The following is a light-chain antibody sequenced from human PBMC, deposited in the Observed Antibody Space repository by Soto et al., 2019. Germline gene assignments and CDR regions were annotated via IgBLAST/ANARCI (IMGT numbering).Light chain of an antibody. CDR1: SSDVGGYNY. V-gene: IGLV2-8*01. CDR3: SSYAGSNNFV. J-gene: IGLJ1*01. Sequence: QSALTQPPSASGSPGQSVTISCTGTSSDVGGYNYVSWYQQHPGKAPKLMIYEVSKRHSGVPYRFSGSTSGNTASLTVSGLQAEDEADYYCSSYAGSNNFVFXSGPKVTVL. CDR2: EVS.